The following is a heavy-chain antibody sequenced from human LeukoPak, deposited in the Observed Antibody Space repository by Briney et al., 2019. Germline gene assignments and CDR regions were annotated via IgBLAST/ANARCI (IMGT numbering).Heavy chain of an antibody. Sequence: ASVKVSCKASGGTFSSYTISWVRQAPGQGLEWMGRIIPILGIANYAQKFQGRVTTTADKSTSTAYMELSSLRSEDTAVYYCARDFGGRIAAPLGRHWFDPWGQGTLVTVSS. D-gene: IGHD6-6*01. CDR2: IIPILGIA. V-gene: IGHV1-69*04. CDR1: GGTFSSYT. J-gene: IGHJ5*02. CDR3: ARDFGGRIAAPLGRHWFDP.